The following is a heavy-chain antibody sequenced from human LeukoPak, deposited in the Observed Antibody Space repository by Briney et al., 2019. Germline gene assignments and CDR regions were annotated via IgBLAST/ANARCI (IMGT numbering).Heavy chain of an antibody. CDR2: ISSSSSYI. Sequence: GGSLRLSCAASGFTFGGFNMNWVRQAPGKGLEWVASISSSSSYIYNADSVKGRFTISRDNAKNSLYLQMDSLRAEDTAVYYCAREAGWYCSGGSCYFYYFDYWGQGTLVTVSS. D-gene: IGHD2-15*01. CDR3: AREAGWYCSGGSCYFYYFDY. CDR1: GFTFGGFN. V-gene: IGHV3-21*01. J-gene: IGHJ4*02.